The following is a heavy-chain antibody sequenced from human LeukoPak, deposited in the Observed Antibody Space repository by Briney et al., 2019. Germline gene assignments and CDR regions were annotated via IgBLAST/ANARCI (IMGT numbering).Heavy chain of an antibody. CDR3: ARSERDGYTYYFDY. J-gene: IGHJ4*02. CDR2: IYYSGST. D-gene: IGHD5-24*01. Sequence: PETLSLTCTLSGGSLSSSRSYWRWTRHPPGKGLEWLGYIYYSGSTNYNPSLKSRVTISVDSSKNQFSLKLSSVTAADTAVYYCARSERDGYTYYFDYWGQGTLVTVSS. CDR1: GGSLSSSRSY. V-gene: IGHV4-61*01.